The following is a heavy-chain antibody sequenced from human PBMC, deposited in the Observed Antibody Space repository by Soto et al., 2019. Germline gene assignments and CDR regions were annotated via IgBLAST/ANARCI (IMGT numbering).Heavy chain of an antibody. Sequence: ASVKVSCKASGYSFTGYYMHWVRQAPGQGLDGMGWSNPNSGGTNYAQKIQGWVTMTRDRSINTAYMELSRLRSDDTAVYYWAREQLVHYYYYGMDVWGQGTTVTVSS. V-gene: IGHV1-2*04. CDR2: SNPNSGGT. J-gene: IGHJ6*02. CDR3: AREQLVHYYYYGMDV. CDR1: GYSFTGYY. D-gene: IGHD6-6*01.